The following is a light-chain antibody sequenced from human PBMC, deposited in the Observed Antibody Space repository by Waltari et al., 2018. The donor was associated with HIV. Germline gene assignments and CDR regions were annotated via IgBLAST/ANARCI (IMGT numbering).Light chain of an antibody. CDR3: QQYGGSPPVT. CDR1: QRVSSTF. Sequence: EVVLTQSPGTLSLSPGERATLSCRASQRVSSTFLAWYQQTPGQAPRLLIYAASSRATGIPDRVSGSGSGTDFTLTISRLEPEDFAVYYCQQYGGSPPVTFGQGTRLEIK. CDR2: AAS. V-gene: IGKV3-20*01. J-gene: IGKJ5*01.